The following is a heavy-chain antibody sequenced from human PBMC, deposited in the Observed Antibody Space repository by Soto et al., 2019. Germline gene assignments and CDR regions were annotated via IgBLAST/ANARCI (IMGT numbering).Heavy chain of an antibody. CDR1: GGSISSYY. D-gene: IGHD2-15*01. V-gene: IGHV4-4*07. Sequence: PSETLSLTCTVSGGSISSYYWSWIRQPAGKGLERIGRIYTSGSTNYNPSLKSRVTMSVDTSKNQFSLKLSSVTAADTAVYYCAGTRVASDAFDIWGQGTMVTVSS. CDR2: IYTSGST. CDR3: AGTRVASDAFDI. J-gene: IGHJ3*02.